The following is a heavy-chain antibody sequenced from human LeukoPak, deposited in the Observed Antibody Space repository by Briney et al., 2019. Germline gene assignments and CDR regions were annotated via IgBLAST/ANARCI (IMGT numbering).Heavy chain of an antibody. J-gene: IGHJ4*02. D-gene: IGHD2-8*01. V-gene: IGHV3-23*01. CDR3: ANSMVYAIEGY. CDR2: ISGSGGST. Sequence: PGGTLRLSCAASGFTFRSYHMGWVRQAPGKGLEWVSAISGSGGSTYYADSAKGRFTISRDNSKNTLYLQMNSLRAEDTAVYYCANSMVYAIEGYWGQGTLVTVSS. CDR1: GFTFRSYH.